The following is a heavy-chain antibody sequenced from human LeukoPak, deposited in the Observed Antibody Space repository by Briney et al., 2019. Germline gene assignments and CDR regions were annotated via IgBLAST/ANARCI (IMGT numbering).Heavy chain of an antibody. CDR3: AKESRIAVAGRFDY. D-gene: IGHD6-19*01. J-gene: IGHJ4*02. CDR1: GFTFSSYG. Sequence: GGSLRLSCAASGFTFSSYGMHWVRQAPGKGRERVAFIRYDGSNKYYADSVNGRFTISRDNSKNTLYLQMNSLRAEYTAVYYCAKESRIAVAGRFDYWGQGTLVTVSS. V-gene: IGHV3-30*02. CDR2: IRYDGSNK.